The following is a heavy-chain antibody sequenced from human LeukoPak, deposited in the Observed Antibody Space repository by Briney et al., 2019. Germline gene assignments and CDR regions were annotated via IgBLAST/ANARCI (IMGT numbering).Heavy chain of an antibody. CDR2: IYTSGST. CDR3: ARHQIVVVPGGFDP. J-gene: IGHJ5*02. V-gene: IGHV4-61*02. D-gene: IGHD2-2*01. CDR1: GGSISSGSYY. Sequence: SETLSLTCTVSGGSISSGSYYWSWIRQPAGKGLEWIGRIYTSGSTNYNPSLKSRVTISVDTSKNQFSLKLSSVTAADTAVYYCARHQIVVVPGGFDPWGQGTLVTVSS.